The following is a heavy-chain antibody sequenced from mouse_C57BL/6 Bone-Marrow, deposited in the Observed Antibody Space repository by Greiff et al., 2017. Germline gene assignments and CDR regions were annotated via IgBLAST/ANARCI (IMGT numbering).Heavy chain of an antibody. CDR3: TTCGNYFYAMDY. CDR2: IDPEDGDT. J-gene: IGHJ4*01. D-gene: IGHD2-1*01. CDR1: GFNIKDYY. V-gene: IGHV14-1*01. Sequence: VQLQQSGAELVRPGASVKLSCTASGFNIKDYYMHWVKQRPEQGLEWIGRIDPEDGDTEYAPKFQGKATVTADTSSNTAYLQLSSLTSEDTAVYYCTTCGNYFYAMDYWGQGTSVTVSS.